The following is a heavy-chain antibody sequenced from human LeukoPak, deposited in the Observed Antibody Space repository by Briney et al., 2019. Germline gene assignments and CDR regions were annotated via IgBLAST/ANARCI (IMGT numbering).Heavy chain of an antibody. CDR3: AKQGQLGFLDFDY. CDR2: ISYDGSNK. J-gene: IGHJ4*02. V-gene: IGHV3-30-3*02. CDR1: GFTFSSYA. Sequence: GGSLRLSCAASGFTFSSYAMHWVRQAPGKGLEWVAVISYDGSNKYYADSVKGRFTISRDNSKNTLYLQMNSLRAEDTAVYYCAKQGQLGFLDFDYWGQGTLVTVSS. D-gene: IGHD3-3*01.